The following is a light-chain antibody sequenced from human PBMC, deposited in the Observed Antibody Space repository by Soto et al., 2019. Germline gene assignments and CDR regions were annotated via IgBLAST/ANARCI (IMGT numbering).Light chain of an antibody. CDR1: QNVGNN. V-gene: IGKV3-15*01. CDR2: AAS. Sequence: ERQMTQSPTPLSASARERVTLSCRASQNVGNNLAWHQQKPGQAPRLLIYAASRVATGFPARFSGSGSGTEFTLTISSLQSEDFAVYYCQQYYGWPFTFGQGTRLDIK. CDR3: QQYYGWPFT. J-gene: IGKJ5*01.